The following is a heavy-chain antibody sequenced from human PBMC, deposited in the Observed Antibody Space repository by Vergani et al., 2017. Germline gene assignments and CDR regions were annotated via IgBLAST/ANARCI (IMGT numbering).Heavy chain of an antibody. J-gene: IGHJ3*01. V-gene: IGHV3-49*03. CDR2: IRSKAYGQAT. CDR3: VRDVRVSRT. CDR1: GFTFGYYA. Sequence: EVQLLESGGGLVQPGGSLRLSCAASGFTFGYYAMDWFRQAPGQGLEWVGGIRSKAYGQATIYAASVKGRFTISRDDSKSIAYLQMNNLQTEDTAVYYCVRDVRVSRTWGQGTLVAVSS.